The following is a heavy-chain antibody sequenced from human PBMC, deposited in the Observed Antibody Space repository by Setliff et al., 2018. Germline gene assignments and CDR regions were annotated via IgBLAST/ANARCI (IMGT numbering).Heavy chain of an antibody. Sequence: KPSETLSLTCAAYGGTFSDYHWTWIRQSPEKGLEWIGEINHRGSTNYNPSLKSRVTISIDTSKDQFSLKLISMTAADTAVYYCARVTGFLYMDVWGKGTTVTVSS. J-gene: IGHJ6*03. CDR3: ARVTGFLYMDV. D-gene: IGHD3-3*01. CDR1: GGTFSDYH. V-gene: IGHV4-34*01. CDR2: INHRGST.